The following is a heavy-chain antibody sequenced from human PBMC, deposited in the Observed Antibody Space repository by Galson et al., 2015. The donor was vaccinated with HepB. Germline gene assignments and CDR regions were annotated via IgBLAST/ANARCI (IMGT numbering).Heavy chain of an antibody. Sequence: GYTFTSYYMHWVRQAPGQGLEWMGIINPSGGSTSYARKFQGRVTMTRDTSTSTVYMELSSLRSEDTAVYYCARAAVGATFFDYWGQGTLVTVSS. J-gene: IGHJ4*02. CDR1: GYTFTSYY. D-gene: IGHD1-26*01. CDR3: ARAAVGATFFDY. V-gene: IGHV1-46*01. CDR2: INPSGGST.